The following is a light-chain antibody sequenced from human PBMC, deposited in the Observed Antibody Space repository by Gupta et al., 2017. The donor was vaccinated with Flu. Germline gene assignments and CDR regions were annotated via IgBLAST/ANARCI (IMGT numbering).Light chain of an antibody. CDR1: QSVNRN. V-gene: IGKV3-15*01. J-gene: IGKJ1*01. CDR3: QQDNNWPPWT. CDR2: GAS. Sequence: EIVMTQSPPTLSVSPGERATLSCRASQSVNRNLVWYQQKPGQAPRLLIYGASTSATGITARFSGSGSGTDFTLTISRLQSEDFAVYYCQQDNNWPPWTFGQGTKVEIK.